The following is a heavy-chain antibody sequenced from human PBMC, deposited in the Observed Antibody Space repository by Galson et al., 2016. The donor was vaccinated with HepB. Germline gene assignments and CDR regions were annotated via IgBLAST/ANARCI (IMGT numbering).Heavy chain of an antibody. D-gene: IGHD2-21*02. Sequence: TLSLTCTVSGGSISSYCWSWIRQPPGKGLEWIGYIYYSGSTNYHPSLKSRVTISVDTSKNQFSLKLNSVTAADTAVYYCARGADTASGYYYMDVWGKGTTVTVSS. V-gene: IGHV4-59*01. CDR2: IYYSGST. CDR3: ARGADTASGYYYMDV. CDR1: GGSISSYC. J-gene: IGHJ6*03.